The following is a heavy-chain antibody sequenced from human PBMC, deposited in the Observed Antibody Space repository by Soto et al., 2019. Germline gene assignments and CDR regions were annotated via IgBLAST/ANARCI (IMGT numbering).Heavy chain of an antibody. Sequence: SETLSLTCTISGGSISSSSYYWGWIRQPPGKGLEWIGSIYYSGSTYYNPSLKSRVTISVDTSKNQFSLKLSSVTAADTAVYYCARRWYSGSYYEWFDPWGQGTLVTVS. CDR2: IYYSGST. CDR1: GGSISSSSYY. V-gene: IGHV4-39*01. CDR3: ARRWYSGSYYEWFDP. D-gene: IGHD1-26*01. J-gene: IGHJ5*02.